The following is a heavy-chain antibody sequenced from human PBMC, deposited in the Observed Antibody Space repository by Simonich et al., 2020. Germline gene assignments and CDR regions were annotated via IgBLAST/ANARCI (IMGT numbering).Heavy chain of an antibody. CDR3: ARDGLGTAYYYYMDV. V-gene: IGHV3-7*01. CDR1: GFTFRSSW. CDR2: IKQDGSEK. J-gene: IGHJ6*03. Sequence: EVQLVESGGGLVQPGGSLGLSFAASGFTFRSSWMRCVRQAPGEGLEWVTNIKQDGSEKYYVDSEKGRFTISRDNAKNSLYLQMNSLRAEDTAVYYCARDGLGTAYYYYMDVWGKGTTVTVSS. D-gene: IGHD1-26*01.